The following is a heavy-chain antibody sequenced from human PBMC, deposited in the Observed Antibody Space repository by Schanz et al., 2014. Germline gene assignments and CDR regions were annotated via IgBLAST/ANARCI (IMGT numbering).Heavy chain of an antibody. D-gene: IGHD6-13*01. V-gene: IGHV3-74*01. CDR1: GFTFSRYW. Sequence: VQLVESGGGVVQPGGSLRLSCAASGFTFSRYWMQWVRQAPGKGLVWVSRIYMDGSGRDYGDSVKGRFTVSRDNAKNTVNLQMNSLRAEDTAVYYCAKEKEEVAADGSFFDYWGQGTLVTVSS. CDR3: AKEKEEVAADGSFFDY. J-gene: IGHJ4*02. CDR2: IYMDGSGR.